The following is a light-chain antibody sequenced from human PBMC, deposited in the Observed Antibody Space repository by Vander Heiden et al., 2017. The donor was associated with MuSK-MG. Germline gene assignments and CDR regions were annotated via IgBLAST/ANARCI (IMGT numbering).Light chain of an antibody. Sequence: DIQMTQSPYSLSASVGDRVTITCQASQDISNYLNWYQQKPGKAPKLLTYYASNLETGVPSRVSGSGSETDFTFTISSLQPEDIATYYCQQYDNWYTFGQGTKLEIK. J-gene: IGKJ2*01. V-gene: IGKV1-33*01. CDR1: QDISNY. CDR2: YAS. CDR3: QQYDNWYT.